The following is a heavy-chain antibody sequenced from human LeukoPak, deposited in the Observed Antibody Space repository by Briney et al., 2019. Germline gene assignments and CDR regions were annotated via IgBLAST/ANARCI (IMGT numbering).Heavy chain of an antibody. CDR2: IYPGDSGT. V-gene: IGHV5-51*01. CDR1: TYSFTKYW. CDR3: ARGDTEVAATADF. D-gene: IGHD6-19*01. Sequence: GESLKISCKGSTYSFTKYWIAWVRQMPGKGLEWMGVIYPGDSGTAYSPSFQGQVTISVDKSISTAYLQWSSLRASDSAMYYCARGDTEVAATADFWGQGTLVTVSS. J-gene: IGHJ4*02.